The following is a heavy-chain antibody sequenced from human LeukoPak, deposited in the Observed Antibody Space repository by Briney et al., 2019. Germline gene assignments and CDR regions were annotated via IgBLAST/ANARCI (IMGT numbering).Heavy chain of an antibody. CDR1: GGSISSSSYY. J-gene: IGHJ3*02. V-gene: IGHV4-39*07. D-gene: IGHD2-2*01. Sequence: SETLSLTCTVSGGSISSSSYYWGWIRQPPGKGLEWIGSIYYSGSTYYNPSLKSRVTISVDTSKNQFSLKLSSVTAADTVVYYCARDRGYCSSTSCSALAFDIWGQGTMVTVSS. CDR3: ARDRGYCSSTSCSALAFDI. CDR2: IYYSGST.